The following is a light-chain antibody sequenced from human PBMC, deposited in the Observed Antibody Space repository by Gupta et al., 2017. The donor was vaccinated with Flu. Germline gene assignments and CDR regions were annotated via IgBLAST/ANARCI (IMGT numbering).Light chain of an antibody. CDR3: QQYARSPRT. V-gene: IGKV3-20*01. Sequence: DIVLTQSPGTLSLSPGGRATLSCRALQTIHSNYLAGYQPKRGQAPRLLIYDASSRATGIPDRFGGSGSGTDFTLTISRLEPEDFAVYYCQQYARSPRTFGQGTKVEIK. J-gene: IGKJ1*01. CDR2: DAS. CDR1: QTIHSNY.